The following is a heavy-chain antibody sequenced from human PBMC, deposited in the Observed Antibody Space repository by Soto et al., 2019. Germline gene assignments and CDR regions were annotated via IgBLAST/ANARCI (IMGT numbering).Heavy chain of an antibody. D-gene: IGHD2-15*01. CDR3: ARDRGEPPYSFHIDY. Sequence: QVQLVESGGGVVQPGRSLRLSCAASGFTFSSYGMHWVRQAPGKGLEWVAVIWYDGSNKYYADSVKGRFTISRDNSKNTLYLQMNSLRAEDTAVYYCARDRGEPPYSFHIDYWGQGTLVTVSS. V-gene: IGHV3-33*01. CDR1: GFTFSSYG. J-gene: IGHJ4*02. CDR2: IWYDGSNK.